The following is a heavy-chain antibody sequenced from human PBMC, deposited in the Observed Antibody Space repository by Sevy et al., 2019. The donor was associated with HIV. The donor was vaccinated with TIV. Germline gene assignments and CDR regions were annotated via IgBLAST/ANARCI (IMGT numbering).Heavy chain of an antibody. V-gene: IGHV1-24*01. D-gene: IGHD3-22*01. Sequence: ASVKVSCKVSGYTLTKLGMHWVQQAPGKGLEWMGSFDPEDGETIYAQKFQGRLTMTEDTSTDTAYMDLSSLRSEDTAVYFCATTKDYYESSGSPFDYWGQGTVVTVSS. J-gene: IGHJ4*02. CDR1: GYTLTKLG. CDR2: FDPEDGET. CDR3: ATTKDYYESSGSPFDY.